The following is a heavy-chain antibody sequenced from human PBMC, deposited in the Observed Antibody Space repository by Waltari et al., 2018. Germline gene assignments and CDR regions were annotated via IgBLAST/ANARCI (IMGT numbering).Heavy chain of an antibody. V-gene: IGHV1-2*06. CDR1: GYTFTGYY. Sequence: QVQLVQSGAEVKKPGASVKVSCKASGYTFTGYYMHWVRQAPGQGLEWMGRINPNSGGTNYAQKFQGRVTMTRDTSISTAYMELSRLRSDDTAVYYCARLIQVKSPDWEADYWGQGTLVTVSS. D-gene: IGHD1-26*01. J-gene: IGHJ4*02. CDR3: ARLIQVKSPDWEADY. CDR2: INPNSGGT.